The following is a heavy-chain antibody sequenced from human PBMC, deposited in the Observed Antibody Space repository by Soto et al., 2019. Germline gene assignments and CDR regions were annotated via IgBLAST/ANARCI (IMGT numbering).Heavy chain of an antibody. CDR1: GDSINSDKYY. V-gene: IGHV4-39*01. J-gene: IGHJ4*02. CDR2: IYFRGNT. D-gene: IGHD3-9*01. CDR3: ARLEGLATISYYFDF. Sequence: QLQLQESGPGLVKPSETLSLTCSVSGDSINSDKYYWGWIRQPPGKGLEWIGSIYFRGNTYYNPSLQTRVTISLDKSKRQVSLKLNSVTAADSAVYFCARLEGLATISYYFDFWGQGALVTVSS.